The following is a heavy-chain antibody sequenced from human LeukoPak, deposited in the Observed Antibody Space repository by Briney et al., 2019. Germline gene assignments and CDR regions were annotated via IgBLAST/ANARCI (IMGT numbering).Heavy chain of an antibody. J-gene: IGHJ4*02. CDR3: ASTHDGSDYYYAY. CDR1: GGSIRNDY. Sequence: SETLSLTCTVSGGSIRNDYWSWIRQPPGKGLEWIGYIYYSGSTNYSPSLKSRVTISVDTSKNQFSLELSSVTAADTAVYHCASTHDGSDYYYAYWGQGTLVTVSS. V-gene: IGHV4-59*01. D-gene: IGHD3-22*01. CDR2: IYYSGST.